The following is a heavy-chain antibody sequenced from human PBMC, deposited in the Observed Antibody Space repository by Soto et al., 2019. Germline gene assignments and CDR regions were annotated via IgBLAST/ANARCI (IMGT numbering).Heavy chain of an antibody. D-gene: IGHD2-2*03. CDR1: GGPFSSISYS. CDR2: IYSSENT. CDR3: ARLNGYCVSTNCHGYYGMDV. Sequence: PSDPLSLTCTFSGGPFSSISYSGGWIRQSPGKGLEWIGTIYSSENTYYNPSLLSRVTISVDTSKNEFSLRLSSVTAADTAVYYCARLNGYCVSTNCHGYYGMDVWGQGTTVT. J-gene: IGHJ6*02. V-gene: IGHV4-39*01.